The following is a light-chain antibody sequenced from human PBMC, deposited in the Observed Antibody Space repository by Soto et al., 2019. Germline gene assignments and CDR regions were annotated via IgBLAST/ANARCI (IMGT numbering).Light chain of an antibody. J-gene: IGLJ2*01. V-gene: IGLV4-69*01. CDR3: QTWGTGIHVV. CDR1: SGHSRDA. CDR2: VNSDGSH. Sequence: QAVVTQSPSASASLGASVKLTCTLSSGHSRDAIAWHQQQPEKGPRYLMKVNSDGSHSKGDGIPDRFSGSSSGAERYLTISRLQSEDEADYYCQTWGTGIHVVFGGGTKLTVL.